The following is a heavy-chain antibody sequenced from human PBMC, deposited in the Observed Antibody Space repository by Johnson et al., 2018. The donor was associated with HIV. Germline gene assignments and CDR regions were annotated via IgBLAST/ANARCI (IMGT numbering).Heavy chain of an antibody. V-gene: IGHV3-30*02. Sequence: QVQLVESGGGLVQPGGSLRLSCAASGFTFSSYGMHWVRQAPGKGLEWVAFIRYDGSNKYYADSVKGRFTISRDNSKNTLYLQMNSLRAEDPAVDYCAKDRSYYDILTCYYLSLSSWDALDIWGQGTMVTVSS. CDR1: GFTFSSYG. CDR2: IRYDGSNK. J-gene: IGHJ3*02. D-gene: IGHD3-9*01. CDR3: AKDRSYYDILTCYYLSLSSWDALDI.